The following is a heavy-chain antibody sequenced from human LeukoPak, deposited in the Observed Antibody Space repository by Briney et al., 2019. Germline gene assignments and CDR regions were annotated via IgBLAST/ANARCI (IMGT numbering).Heavy chain of an antibody. CDR3: ARRGGSSWYEGFGYGMDV. CDR1: GGTFISYA. J-gene: IGHJ6*02. CDR2: MNPNSGNT. Sequence: GASVKVSCKASGGTFISYAISWVRQATGQGLEWMGWMNPNSGNTGYAQKFQGRVTMSRNTSISTAYMELSSLRSEDTAVYYCARRGGSSWYEGFGYGMDVWGQGTTVTVSS. D-gene: IGHD6-13*01. V-gene: IGHV1-8*02.